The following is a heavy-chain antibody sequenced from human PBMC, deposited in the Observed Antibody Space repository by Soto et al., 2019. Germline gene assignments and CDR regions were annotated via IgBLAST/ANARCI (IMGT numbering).Heavy chain of an antibody. V-gene: IGHV3-23*01. CDR3: AKGIRRLHYGGMDV. J-gene: IGHJ6*02. CDR2: ISGSGGST. Sequence: GGSLRLSCAASGFTLRSYAMSWVRQALGKGLEWVSAISGSGGSTYYADSVKGRSTISRDNSKNTLYLQMNSLRAEDTAVYYCAKGIRRLHYGGMDVWGQGTTVTVSS. D-gene: IGHD4-17*01. CDR1: GFTLRSYA.